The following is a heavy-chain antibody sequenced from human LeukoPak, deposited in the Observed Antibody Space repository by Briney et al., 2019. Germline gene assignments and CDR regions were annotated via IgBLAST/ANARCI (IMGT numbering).Heavy chain of an antibody. Sequence: GGSLRLSCAASGFTFSSSWMHWVRQAPGKGLVWVSRMNSDGTSITYADSVKGRFTISRHNAKNSLYLQMNSLRAEDTAVYYCAKDSDLHCSGGSCTNFDYWGQGTLVTVSS. CDR2: MNSDGTSI. D-gene: IGHD2-15*01. CDR3: AKDSDLHCSGGSCTNFDY. CDR1: GFTFSSSW. J-gene: IGHJ4*02. V-gene: IGHV3-74*01.